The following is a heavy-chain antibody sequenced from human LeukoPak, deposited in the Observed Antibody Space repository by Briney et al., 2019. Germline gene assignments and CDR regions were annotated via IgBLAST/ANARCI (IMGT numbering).Heavy chain of an antibody. V-gene: IGHV3-23*01. Sequence: GGSLRLSCAASGFTFNTYGMSWVRQAPGKGLEWVSGISGSGGATYYADSVKGQFTVSRGDPHNTLYLQMNSVRAEDTAVYFCARGGVDHYGSGTYYLMYYFDHWGQGALVTVSS. D-gene: IGHD3-10*01. J-gene: IGHJ4*02. CDR1: GFTFNTYG. CDR2: ISGSGGAT. CDR3: ARGGVDHYGSGTYYLMYYFDH.